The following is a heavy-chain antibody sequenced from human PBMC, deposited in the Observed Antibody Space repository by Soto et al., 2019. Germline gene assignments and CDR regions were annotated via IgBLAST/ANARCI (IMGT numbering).Heavy chain of an antibody. CDR1: GFTFSTYA. Sequence: EVQLLESGGGLVQPGGSLRLSCAASGFTFSTYAMSWVRQAPGKGLEWVSTITTSGGNTYYADSVQGRVTISRDNSKNTLYLQMKSLRAEDTAVYYFAGRYCTNGVCYTNYYYYIDVGGKGTTVTVSS. CDR3: AGRYCTNGVCYTNYYYYIDV. D-gene: IGHD2-8*01. CDR2: ITTSGGNT. V-gene: IGHV3-23*01. J-gene: IGHJ6*03.